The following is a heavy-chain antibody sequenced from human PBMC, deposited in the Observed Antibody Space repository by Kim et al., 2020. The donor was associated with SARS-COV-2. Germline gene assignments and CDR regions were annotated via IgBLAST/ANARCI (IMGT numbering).Heavy chain of an antibody. J-gene: IGHJ6*03. CDR3: ARLRGTGTTRSQSYHFYMDV. D-gene: IGHD1-7*01. CDR1: GFSLFTSGMC. Sequence: SGPTLVNPTQTLTLTCTFFGFSLFTSGMCVNWIRQPPGKALEWLARIDWDDDKYYNTSLKTRLTISKDTSKSQVVLTMTNMDPADTATYYCARLRGTGTTRSQSYHFYMDVWGKGTTVTVSS. V-gene: IGHV2-70*11. CDR2: IDWDDDK.